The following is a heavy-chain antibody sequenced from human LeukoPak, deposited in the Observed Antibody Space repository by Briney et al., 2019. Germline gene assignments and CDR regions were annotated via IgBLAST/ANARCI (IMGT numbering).Heavy chain of an antibody. CDR3: ATSVVDNYYYYYYYMDV. Sequence: SVKVSCXASGGTFSSYAISWVRLAHGQGLEWMGRIIPIFGTANYAQKFQGRVTITTDESTSTAYMELSSLRSEDTAVYYCATSVVDNYYYYYYYMDVWGKGTTVTVSS. J-gene: IGHJ6*03. CDR1: GGTFSSYA. V-gene: IGHV1-69*05. D-gene: IGHD2-15*01. CDR2: IIPIFGTA.